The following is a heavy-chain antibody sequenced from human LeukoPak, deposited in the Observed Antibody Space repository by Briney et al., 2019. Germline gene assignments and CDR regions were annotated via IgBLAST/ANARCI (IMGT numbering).Heavy chain of an antibody. Sequence: SETLSLTCAVYGGSFSGYYWSWIRQPPGKGLEWIGEINHSGSTNYNPSLKSRVTISVDTSKNQFSLKLSSVTAADTAVYYWARGGKGGTGYFDYWGQGTLVTVSS. J-gene: IGHJ4*02. CDR1: GGSFSGYY. CDR2: INHSGST. CDR3: ARGGKGGTGYFDY. D-gene: IGHD1-1*01. V-gene: IGHV4-34*01.